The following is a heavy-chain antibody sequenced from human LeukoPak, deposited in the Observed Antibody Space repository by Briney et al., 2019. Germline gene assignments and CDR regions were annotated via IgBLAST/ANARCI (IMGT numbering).Heavy chain of an antibody. Sequence: GGSLRLSCAASGFTFSSYAMIWVRQALGKGLEWVSAISGSGGDTYYADSVKGRFTIFRDNSKNTVYLRMNSLRAEDTAVYYCAKDPWGSRGYFDYWGQGTLVTVSS. D-gene: IGHD7-27*01. CDR1: GFTFSSYA. V-gene: IGHV3-23*01. CDR2: ISGSGGDT. CDR3: AKDPWGSRGYFDY. J-gene: IGHJ4*02.